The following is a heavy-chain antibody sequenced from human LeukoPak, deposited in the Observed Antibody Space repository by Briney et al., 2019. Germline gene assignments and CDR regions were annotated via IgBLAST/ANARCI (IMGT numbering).Heavy chain of an antibody. D-gene: IGHD5-24*01. V-gene: IGHV3-33*08. CDR2: IWYDGTNK. CDR3: ARRDGYDFDY. CDR1: KFTFSDYS. J-gene: IGHJ4*02. Sequence: GGSLRLSCAASKFTFSDYSMSWVRQAPGKGLEWVAVIWYDGTNKYYADSVKGRFTISRDNSKNTLYLQMNSLSAEDTAVYYCARRDGYDFDYWGQGTLVTVSS.